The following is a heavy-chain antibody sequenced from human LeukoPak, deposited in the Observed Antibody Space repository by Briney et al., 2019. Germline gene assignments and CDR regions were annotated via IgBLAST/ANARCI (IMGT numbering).Heavy chain of an antibody. V-gene: IGHV3-30*18. J-gene: IGHJ4*02. CDR3: ANWDGTVVERNGMFSGPFDY. Sequence: GGSLRLSCAASGFTFSSYSMHWVRQTPGKGLEWVAVISQEGSHKYYADSLKGRFTISRDNSKNTLYLQMNSLRVEDTAVYYCANWDGTVVERNGMFSGPFDYWGQGTLVTVSS. CDR1: GFTFSSYS. CDR2: ISQEGSHK. D-gene: IGHD1-7*01.